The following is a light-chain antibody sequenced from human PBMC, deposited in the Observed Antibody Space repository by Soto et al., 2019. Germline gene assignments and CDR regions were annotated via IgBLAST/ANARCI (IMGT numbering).Light chain of an antibody. CDR1: RDISQY. V-gene: IGKV1-39*01. J-gene: IGKJ2*01. Sequence: DVQMTQSPSSLFASIGDRVTLTCRSSRDISQYLNWYQQRPGKAPTVLIYAASDLQDGVPSRFSGAGSGTDFSLTISSLQREDSATYFCQQSSAVPYTFGRGTKL. CDR3: QQSSAVPYT. CDR2: AAS.